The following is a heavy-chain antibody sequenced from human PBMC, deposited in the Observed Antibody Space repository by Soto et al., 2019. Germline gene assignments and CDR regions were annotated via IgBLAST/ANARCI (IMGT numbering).Heavy chain of an antibody. CDR2: IIPILGVA. D-gene: IGHD5-18*01. Sequence: QVQLVQSGAEVKKPGSSVKVSCKASGGTFSSYTISWVRQAPGQGLEWMGRIIPILGVANYAQKFQGRVTITADKSTSTAYMELSSLRSEDTAVYYCARGGQLWLFDYWGQGTLVTVSS. CDR3: ARGGQLWLFDY. CDR1: GGTFSSYT. V-gene: IGHV1-69*02. J-gene: IGHJ4*02.